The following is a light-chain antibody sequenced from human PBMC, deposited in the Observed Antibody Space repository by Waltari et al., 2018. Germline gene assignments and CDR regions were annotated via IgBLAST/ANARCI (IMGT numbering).Light chain of an antibody. Sequence: QSVLTQPPSASGTPGQRVTISCSGSTSNIGRNYVYWYQQFPGTAPKLLVYRNNEGPAGGPDRISGSKSGTSASLAISGLRSEDEADYYCATWDGSLTAWVFGGGTKVTVL. CDR1: TSNIGRNY. CDR2: RNN. J-gene: IGLJ3*02. V-gene: IGLV1-47*01. CDR3: ATWDGSLTAWV.